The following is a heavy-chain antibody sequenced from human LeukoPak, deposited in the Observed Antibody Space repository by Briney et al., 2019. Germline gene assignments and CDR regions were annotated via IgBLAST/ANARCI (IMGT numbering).Heavy chain of an antibody. J-gene: IGHJ4*02. CDR1: GFTFSSFE. CDR3: TRDGCTSTNCQWFDC. Sequence: PGGSLRLSCAASGFTFSSFEMNWVRQAPGKGLEWIPYITSSSDTIYYAESVRGRFTISRDNAKNSLYLQMNSLRAEDTAVYYCTRDGCTSTNCQWFDCWGQGTLVTVSS. D-gene: IGHD2-2*01. CDR2: ITSSSDTI. V-gene: IGHV3-48*03.